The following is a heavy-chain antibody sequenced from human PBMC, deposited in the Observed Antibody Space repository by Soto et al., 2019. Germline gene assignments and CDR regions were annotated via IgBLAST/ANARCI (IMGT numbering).Heavy chain of an antibody. CDR2: FHPGESDT. J-gene: IGHJ6*02. CDR1: GYSFTTYW. V-gene: IGHV5-51*01. Sequence: GESLKISCESHGYSFTTYWITWVRQKPGKGLEWVGSFHPGESDTRYSPSFQGQVTISADRSLATAYLQWSSLQAADTAIYYCARQEATYYNFYGMDVWGQGTTVTVSS. CDR3: ARQEATYYNFYGMDV.